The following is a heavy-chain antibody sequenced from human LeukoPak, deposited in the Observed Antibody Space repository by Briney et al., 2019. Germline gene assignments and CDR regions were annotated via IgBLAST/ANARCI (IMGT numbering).Heavy chain of an antibody. V-gene: IGHV4-59*08. Sequence: PSESLSLTCTVSTGSISSYYWSWIRQPRWKAVEWIGYIYYTGSTYYNPSLKSRVTISVDTSKNQFSLKLSSVTAADTAVYYCATGSPLPLDFWGQGTLVTVSS. CDR1: TGSISSYY. D-gene: IGHD1-1*01. J-gene: IGHJ4*02. CDR2: IYYTGST. CDR3: ATGSPLPLDF.